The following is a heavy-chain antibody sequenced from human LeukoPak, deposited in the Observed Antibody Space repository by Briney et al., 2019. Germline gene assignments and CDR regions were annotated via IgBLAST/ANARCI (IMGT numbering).Heavy chain of an antibody. CDR2: IYASGST. Sequence: SETLSLTCTVSGDSISNLNYYWSWIRQPAGKGLEWIGRIYASGSTNYNPSLKSRVTISVDTSKNQFSLKLSSVTAADTAVYYCALATGDPDAFDIWGQGTMVTVSS. CDR3: ALATGDPDAFDI. D-gene: IGHD7-27*01. CDR1: GDSISNLNYY. J-gene: IGHJ3*02. V-gene: IGHV4-61*02.